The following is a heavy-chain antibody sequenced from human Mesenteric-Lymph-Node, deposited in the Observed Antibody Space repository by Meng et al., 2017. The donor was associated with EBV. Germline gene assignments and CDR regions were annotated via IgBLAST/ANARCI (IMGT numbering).Heavy chain of an antibody. V-gene: IGHV4-4*02. D-gene: IGHD2/OR15-2a*01. Sequence: QVQLQQSGPGLVQPSGTLSLTCAVLGDSISSTDWWSWVRQPPGRGLEWIGEVYHSGSTNYNPSLESRITISVDKSKNQFSLRLSSVTAADTAVYYCARARNSGRPLDYWGQGVLVTVSS. J-gene: IGHJ4*02. CDR3: ARARNSGRPLDY. CDR2: VYHSGST. CDR1: GDSISSTDW.